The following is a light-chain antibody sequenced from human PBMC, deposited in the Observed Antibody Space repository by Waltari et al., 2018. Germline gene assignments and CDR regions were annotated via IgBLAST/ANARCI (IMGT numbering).Light chain of an antibody. CDR2: NDN. J-gene: IGLJ3*02. V-gene: IGLV1-44*01. CDR1: TSHIVNNP. Sequence: QSVLTQPPSASGTPGPRVTLSCSGSTSHIVNNPVTWYQQLPGTAPKLLIYNDNQRPWGVPDRFSGSKSGPSGSLAISGLQSDDEADYYCASRDDSLNGWVFGGGTKVTVL. CDR3: ASRDDSLNGWV.